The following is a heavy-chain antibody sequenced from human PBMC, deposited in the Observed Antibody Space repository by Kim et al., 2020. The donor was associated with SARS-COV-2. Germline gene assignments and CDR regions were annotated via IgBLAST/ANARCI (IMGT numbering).Heavy chain of an antibody. Sequence: SETLSLTCIVSTGSISNYYWTWIRQSPGKGLDWIGYIYYTGTTKSNPSLKSRVTISLDMSKRQFSLRLSPVTALDTAVYYFASGLSGGNQYFDYLGQRT. J-gene: IGHJ4*02. V-gene: IGHV4-59*13. CDR1: TGSISNYY. CDR3: ASGLSGGNQYFDY. CDR2: IYYTGTT. D-gene: IGHD2-15*01.